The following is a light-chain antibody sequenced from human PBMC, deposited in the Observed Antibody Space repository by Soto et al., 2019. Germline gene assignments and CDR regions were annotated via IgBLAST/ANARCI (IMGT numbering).Light chain of an antibody. CDR1: QSISDW. CDR2: DAS. J-gene: IGKJ2*01. V-gene: IGKV1-5*01. CDR3: QQYNSYPYT. Sequence: DIQMTQSPTTLSASVGDRVTITCRASQSISDWLAWYQQKPGKAPNHLIYDASNLQRRVPPRFSGRGSGTEFTLTISSLQPDDCATYYCQQYNSYPYTFGQGTKLEIK.